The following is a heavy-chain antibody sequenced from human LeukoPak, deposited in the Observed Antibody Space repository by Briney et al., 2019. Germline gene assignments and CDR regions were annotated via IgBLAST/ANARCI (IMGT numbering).Heavy chain of an antibody. CDR3: TRHDILEMATTPFDY. J-gene: IGHJ4*02. CDR2: IRSKANSYAT. Sequence: GGSLRLSCAASGFTFSGSAMHWVRQASGKGLEWVGRIRSKANSYATAYAASVKGRFTISRDDSKNTAHLQMNSLKTEDTAVYYCTRHDILEMATTPFDYWGQGTLVTVSS. V-gene: IGHV3-73*01. D-gene: IGHD5-24*01. CDR1: GFTFSGSA.